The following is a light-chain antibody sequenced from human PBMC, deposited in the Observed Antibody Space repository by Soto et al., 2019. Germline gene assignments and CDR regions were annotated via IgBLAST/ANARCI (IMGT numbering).Light chain of an antibody. V-gene: IGLV2-8*01. CDR3: SSYAASNNFYFV. J-gene: IGLJ3*02. CDR2: EVT. Sequence: QSVLTQPPSASGSPGQSVTISCTGTSSDVGGYNYVSWYHQYPGRAPKLMIYEVTKRPSGVPDRFSGSKSGNTASLTVSGLQAEDEADYYCSSYAASNNFYFVFGGGTKLTVL. CDR1: SSDVGGYNY.